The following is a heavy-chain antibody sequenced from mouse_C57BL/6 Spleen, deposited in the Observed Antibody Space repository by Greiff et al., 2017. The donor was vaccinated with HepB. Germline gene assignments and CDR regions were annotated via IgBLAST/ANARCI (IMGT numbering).Heavy chain of an antibody. D-gene: IGHD2-4*01. Sequence: VKLQQSGAELVKPGASVKISCKASGYAFSSYWMNWVKQRPGKGLEWIGQIYPGDGDTNYNGKFKGKATLTADKSSSTAYMQLSSLTSEDSAVYFCARGLRREYFDYWGQGTTLTVSS. V-gene: IGHV1-80*01. J-gene: IGHJ2*01. CDR1: GYAFSSYW. CDR3: ARGLRREYFDY. CDR2: IYPGDGDT.